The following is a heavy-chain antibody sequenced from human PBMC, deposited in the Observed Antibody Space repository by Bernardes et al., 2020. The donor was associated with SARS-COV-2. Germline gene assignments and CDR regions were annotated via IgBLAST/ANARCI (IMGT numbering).Heavy chain of an antibody. J-gene: IGHJ6*02. D-gene: IGHD4-17*01. CDR2: FYYNGNT. CDR3: ARGDPLRV. Sequence: SETLSLTCTVSGVSLTSGGYFWNWIRQQPGKGLEWIAYFYYNGNTYYNPSLKSRVTISVDSAGNQYSLTLDSVTAADTAVYYCARGDPLRVWGQGAAVTVSS. V-gene: IGHV4-31*03. CDR1: GVSLTSGGYF.